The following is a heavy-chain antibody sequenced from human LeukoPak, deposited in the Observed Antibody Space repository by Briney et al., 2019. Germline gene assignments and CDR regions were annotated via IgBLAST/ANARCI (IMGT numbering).Heavy chain of an antibody. Sequence: GGSLRLSCAASGFTFSSYSMNWVRQAPGKGLEWVSSISNDAKYIYYADSLKGRFTVSRDNAKNSLYLQMNSLAVEDTAVYYCTTPAAGPRAEYSQYWGQGTLVTVSS. J-gene: IGHJ1*01. CDR3: TTPAAGPRAEYSQY. D-gene: IGHD6-13*01. CDR1: GFTFSSYS. V-gene: IGHV3-21*01. CDR2: ISNDAKYI.